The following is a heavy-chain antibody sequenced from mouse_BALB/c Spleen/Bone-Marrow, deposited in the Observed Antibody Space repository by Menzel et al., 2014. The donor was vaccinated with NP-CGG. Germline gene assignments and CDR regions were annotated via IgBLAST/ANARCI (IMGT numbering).Heavy chain of an antibody. CDR3: ARNYYGSSYAMGY. D-gene: IGHD1-1*01. V-gene: IGHV2-2*02. CDR2: IWSGGST. J-gene: IGHJ4*01. Sequence: VQLQQSGPDLVQPSQSLSITCTVSGFSLTSYGVHWVRQSPGKGLDWLGVIWSGGSTDYNAAFISRLSISKDNSKSQVFFKMNSLQVNDTAIYYCARNYYGSSYAMGYWGQGTSVPVSS. CDR1: GFSLTSYG.